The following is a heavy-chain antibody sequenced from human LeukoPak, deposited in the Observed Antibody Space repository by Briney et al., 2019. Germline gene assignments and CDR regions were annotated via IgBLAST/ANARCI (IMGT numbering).Heavy chain of an antibody. CDR2: ISDSGGRT. D-gene: IGHD3-22*01. J-gene: IGHJ4*02. Sequence: GGSLRLTCAASGFTFSSYSMNWVRQAPGKGLEWVAGISDSGGRTNYADSVKGRFTISRDNPKNTLYLQMNSLRAEDTAVYFCATRGVVIRVILVGFHKEAYYFDSWGQGALVTVSS. CDR3: ATRGVVIRVILVGFHKEAYYFDS. CDR1: GFTFSSYS. V-gene: IGHV3-23*01.